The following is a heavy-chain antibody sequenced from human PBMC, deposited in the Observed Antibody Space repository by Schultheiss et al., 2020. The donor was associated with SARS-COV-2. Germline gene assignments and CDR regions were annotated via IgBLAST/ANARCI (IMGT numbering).Heavy chain of an antibody. CDR2: LYYTGNT. V-gene: IGHV4-59*11. Sequence: SQTLSLTCGVNGGSFSGHYWSWIRQSPGKGLEWIGYLYYTGNTNYNPSLKSRVTISVDTSKNQFSLKLSSVTAADTAVYYCARDRDSSAWYWSGLDVWGQGTTVTVSS. D-gene: IGHD6-19*01. CDR1: GGSFSGHY. CDR3: ARDRDSSAWYWSGLDV. J-gene: IGHJ6*02.